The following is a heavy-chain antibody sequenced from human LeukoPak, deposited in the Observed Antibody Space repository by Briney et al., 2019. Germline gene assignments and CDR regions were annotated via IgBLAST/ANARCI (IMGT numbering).Heavy chain of an antibody. J-gene: IGHJ6*02. CDR1: GGSISSYC. CDR3: ARHNDPPKSYYYYGMDV. D-gene: IGHD2-8*01. CDR2: SYNGGNT. V-gene: IGHV4-59*08. Sequence: SSETLSLTCTVSGGSISSYCWTWIRQPPGKGLEWIGYSYNGGNTNYNPSLKSRVTISVDTSKNQFSLKLSSVTAADTAVYYCARHNDPPKSYYYYGMDVWGQGTTVTVSS.